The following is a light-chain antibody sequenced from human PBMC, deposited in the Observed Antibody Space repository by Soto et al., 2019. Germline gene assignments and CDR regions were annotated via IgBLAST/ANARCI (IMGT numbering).Light chain of an antibody. V-gene: IGKV3-11*01. CDR3: QQRSNWPPALT. Sequence: EIVLTQSPATLSLSPGERATLSCMASQSVSSYLAWYQQKPGQAPRLLIYDASNRATGIPARFSGSGSGTYFTLTISSLEPEDFAVYYCQQRSNWPPALTFGGGTKVEIK. CDR2: DAS. CDR1: QSVSSY. J-gene: IGKJ4*01.